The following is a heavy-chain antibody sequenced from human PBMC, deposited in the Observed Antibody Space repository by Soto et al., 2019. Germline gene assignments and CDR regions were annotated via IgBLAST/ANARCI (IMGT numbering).Heavy chain of an antibody. V-gene: IGHV1-69*01. CDR2: IIVILGPA. CDR3: GRGGSWEKVDS. CDR1: GGTVHNSA. J-gene: IGHJ4*02. D-gene: IGHD1-26*01. Sequence: QVQLVQSGAEVKKPGSSVKVSGKASGGTVHNSAISWVRQAPGQGLEWMGGIIVILGPAIYAQKFQGRVTITADESTNTAYLDLNSLRSDDAAVYYCGRGGSWEKVDSWGPGTLVTVSS.